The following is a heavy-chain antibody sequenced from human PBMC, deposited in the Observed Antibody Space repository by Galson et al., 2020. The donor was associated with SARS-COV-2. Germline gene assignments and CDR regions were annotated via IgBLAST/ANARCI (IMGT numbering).Heavy chain of an antibody. V-gene: IGHV4-34*01. J-gene: IGHJ5*02. Sequence: SQTLSLTCAVYGGSFSGYYWSWIRQPPGKGLEWIGEINHSGSTNYNPSLKSRVTISVDTSKNQFSLKLSSVTAADTAVYYCARRRIFGVVITNNWFDPWGQGTLVTVSS. D-gene: IGHD3-3*01. CDR3: ARRRIFGVVITNNWFDP. CDR2: INHSGST. CDR1: GGSFSGYY.